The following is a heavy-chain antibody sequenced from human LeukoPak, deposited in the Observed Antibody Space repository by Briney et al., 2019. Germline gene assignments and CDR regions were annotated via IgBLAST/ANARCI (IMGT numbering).Heavy chain of an antibody. V-gene: IGHV3-23*01. CDR1: GFTLGSYA. J-gene: IGHJ4*02. Sequence: QTGGSLSSSWEAPGFTLGSYAMAWVGQLPGRGWEWVSAISGSGGSTYYADSVKGRFTISRDNSKNTLYLQMNSLRAEDTAVYYCARDLGYYGSENWGQGTLVTVSS. CDR3: ARDLGYYGSEN. D-gene: IGHD3-10*01. CDR2: ISGSGGST.